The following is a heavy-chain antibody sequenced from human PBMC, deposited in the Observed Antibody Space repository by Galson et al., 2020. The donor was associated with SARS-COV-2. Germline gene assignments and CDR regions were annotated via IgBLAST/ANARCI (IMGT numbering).Heavy chain of an antibody. CDR2: IYYSGST. CDR1: GGSISSSSYY. J-gene: IGHJ4*02. V-gene: IGHV4-39*01. Sequence: ASETLSLTCTVSGGSISSSSYYWGWIRQPPGKGLEWIGRIYYSGSTYYNPSLKSRVTISVDTSKNQFSLKLSSVTAADTAVYYCARHSIPNDVRIAVAGSTRGLYYFDYWGQGTLVTVSS. CDR3: ARHSIPNDVRIAVAGSTRGLYYFDY. D-gene: IGHD6-19*01.